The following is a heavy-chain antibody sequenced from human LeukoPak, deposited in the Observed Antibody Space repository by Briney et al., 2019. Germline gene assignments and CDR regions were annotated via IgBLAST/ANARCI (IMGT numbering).Heavy chain of an antibody. Sequence: SETLSLTCTVSGGSVSISYDYWGWIRQPPRKGLEWIGDIHQSGSTYYNPSLKSRVIISVDTPKNQFSPNLRSVTAADTAVHYCARRRGSGWSPFASWGQGTLVTVSS. CDR2: IHQSGST. D-gene: IGHD6-13*01. V-gene: IGHV4-39*01. CDR1: GGSVSISYDY. CDR3: ARRRGSGWSPFAS. J-gene: IGHJ1*01.